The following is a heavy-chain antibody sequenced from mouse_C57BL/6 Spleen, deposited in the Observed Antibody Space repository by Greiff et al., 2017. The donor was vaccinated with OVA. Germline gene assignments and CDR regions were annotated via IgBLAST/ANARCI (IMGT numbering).Heavy chain of an antibody. V-gene: IGHV5-4*01. D-gene: IGHD2-5*01. CDR1: GFTFSSYA. Sequence: EVKLEESGGGLVKPGGSLKLSCAASGFTFSSYAMSWVRQTPEKRLEWVATISDGGSYTYYPDNVKGRFTISRDNAKNNLYLQMSHLKSEDTAMYYCARDHSNYFDYWGKGTTLTVSS. CDR2: ISDGGSYT. CDR3: ARDHSNYFDY. J-gene: IGHJ2*01.